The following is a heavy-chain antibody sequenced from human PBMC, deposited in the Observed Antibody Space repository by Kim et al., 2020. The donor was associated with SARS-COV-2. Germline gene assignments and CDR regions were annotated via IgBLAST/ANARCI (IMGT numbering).Heavy chain of an antibody. J-gene: IGHJ4*02. CDR3: ARLRSGWYVGYFDY. Sequence: YVQNLQGRVTMTTDTSTSTAYMELRSLRFDDTAVYYCARLRSGWYVGYFDYWGQGTPVTVSS. V-gene: IGHV1-18*01. D-gene: IGHD6-19*01.